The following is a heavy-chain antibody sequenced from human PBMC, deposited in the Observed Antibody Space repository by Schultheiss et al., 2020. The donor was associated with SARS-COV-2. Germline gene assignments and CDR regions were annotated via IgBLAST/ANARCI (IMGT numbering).Heavy chain of an antibody. CDR1: GFTFSSYS. J-gene: IGHJ4*02. CDR3: ANTRLWLVQPNARFDY. Sequence: GESLKISCAASGFTFSSYSMNWVRQAPGKGLEWVSSISSSSSYIYYADSVKGRFTISRDNAKNSLYLQMNSLRAEDTAVYYCANTRLWLVQPNARFDYWGQGTLVTGSS. CDR2: ISSSSSYI. D-gene: IGHD6-19*01. V-gene: IGHV3-21*01.